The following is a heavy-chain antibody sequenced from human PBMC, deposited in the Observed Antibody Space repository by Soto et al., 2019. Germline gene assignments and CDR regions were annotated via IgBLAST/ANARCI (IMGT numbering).Heavy chain of an antibody. Sequence: ASVKVSCKASGGTFSSYAISWVRQAPGQGLEWMGGIIPIFGTANYAQKFQGRVTITADESTSTAYMELSSLRSEDTAVYYCARDRVVFTPYGAPDPGYSSSFRTFDPWGQGTLVTVSP. J-gene: IGHJ5*02. D-gene: IGHD6-13*01. CDR1: GGTFSSYA. CDR3: ARDRVVFTPYGAPDPGYSSSFRTFDP. V-gene: IGHV1-69*13. CDR2: IIPIFGTA.